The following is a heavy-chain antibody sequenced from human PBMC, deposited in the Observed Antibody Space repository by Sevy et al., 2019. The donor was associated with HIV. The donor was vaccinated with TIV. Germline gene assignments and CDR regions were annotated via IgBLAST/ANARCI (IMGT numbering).Heavy chain of an antibody. J-gene: IGHJ4*02. CDR3: AKGYFRWEQQLGLY. Sequence: GGSLRLSCAASGFTFSSYGMHWVRQAPGKGLEWVAFIRYDGSNKYYADSVKGRFTISRDNSKNTLYLQMNSLRAEDTAVYYCAKGYFRWEQQLGLYWGQGTLVTVSS. CDR1: GFTFSSYG. V-gene: IGHV3-30*02. D-gene: IGHD6-13*01. CDR2: IRYDGSNK.